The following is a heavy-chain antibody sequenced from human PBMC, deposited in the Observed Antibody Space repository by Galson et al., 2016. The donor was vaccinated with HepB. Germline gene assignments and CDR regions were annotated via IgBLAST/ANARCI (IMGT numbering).Heavy chain of an antibody. CDR3: ARAKDAALVREYNYVMDV. V-gene: IGHV1-69*13. CDR2: IIPMFDAS. J-gene: IGHJ6*02. Sequence: SVKVSCKASGGTFNTYAITWVRQAPGQGLEWMGGIIPMFDASNYAQKFQDRVTITADESTNTAYMELSSLRSDDTALYYCARAKDAALVREYNYVMDVWGQGTSVTVSS. CDR1: GGTFNTYA. D-gene: IGHD5-18*01.